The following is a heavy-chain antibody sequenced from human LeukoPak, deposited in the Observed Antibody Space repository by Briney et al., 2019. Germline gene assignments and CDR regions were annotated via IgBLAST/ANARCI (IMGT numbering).Heavy chain of an antibody. CDR2: IYSGGST. J-gene: IGHJ4*02. CDR3: ARVKSLFGGWYPY. D-gene: IGHD6-19*01. CDR1: GFTVSSNY. V-gene: IGHV3-66*01. Sequence: PGGSLRLSCAASGFTVSSNYMSWVRQAPGKGLEWVSVIYSGGSTYYADSVKGRFTISRDNSKNTLYLQMNSLRAEDTAVYYCARVKSLFGGWYPYWGQGTLVTVSS.